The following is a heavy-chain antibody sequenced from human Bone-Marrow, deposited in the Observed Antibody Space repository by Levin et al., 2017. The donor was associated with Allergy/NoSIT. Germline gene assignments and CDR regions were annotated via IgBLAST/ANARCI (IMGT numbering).Heavy chain of an antibody. V-gene: IGHV3-48*03. J-gene: IGHJ6*02. CDR1: GFSFSRFE. D-gene: IGHD1-26*01. CDR3: ARGVGASTSYHFYGLDV. Sequence: SCAASGFSFSRFEMTWVRQAPGKGLEWISYISSGGVAVFYADSVKGRFTISRDNSKNSLYLQMNSLRVDDTAIYYCARGVGASTSYHFYGLDVWGQGATVTVSS. CDR2: ISSGGVAV.